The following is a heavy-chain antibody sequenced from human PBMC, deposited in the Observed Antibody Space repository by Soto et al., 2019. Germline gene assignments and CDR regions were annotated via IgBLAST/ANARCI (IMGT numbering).Heavy chain of an antibody. J-gene: IGHJ4*02. CDR3: AAETVYGDYLSGFDY. V-gene: IGHV1-58*01. CDR2: IVVGSGNT. D-gene: IGHD4-17*01. CDR1: VFTFTSSA. Sequence: ASVKVSCKASVFTFTSSAVQCVRQARGQRLEWIGWIVVGSGNTNYAQKFQERVTITRDMSTSTAYMELSSLRSEDTAVYYCAAETVYGDYLSGFDYWGQGTLVTVSS.